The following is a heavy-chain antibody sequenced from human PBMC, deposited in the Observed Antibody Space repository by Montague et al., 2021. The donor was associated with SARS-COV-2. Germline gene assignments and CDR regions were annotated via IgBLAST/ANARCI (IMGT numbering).Heavy chain of an antibody. CDR2: TYFPSKRSN. CDR3: ARAYCSSTSCYPIDY. J-gene: IGHJ4*02. V-gene: IGHV6-1*01. Sequence: CAISGDSVGVTNPGWSSVRHAPALHLEQLGRTYFPSKRSNEYPLSAKSRLIIRPDTSKNQFSLLLMSVTPDDTAVYYCARAYCSSTSCYPIDYWSQGTLVTVA. D-gene: IGHD2-2*01. CDR1: GDSVGVTNPG.